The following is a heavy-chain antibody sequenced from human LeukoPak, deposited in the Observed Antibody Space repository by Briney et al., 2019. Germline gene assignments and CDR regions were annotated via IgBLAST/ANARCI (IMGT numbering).Heavy chain of an antibody. Sequence: PSETLSLTCAVYGGSFSGYYWSWIRQPPGKGLEWIGEINHSGSTNYNPSLKSRVTISVDTSKNQFSLKLSSVTAADTAVYYCARRGGLYYDYVWGSYRSDPVQSRFDYWGQGTLVTVSS. V-gene: IGHV4-34*01. D-gene: IGHD3-16*02. J-gene: IGHJ4*02. CDR3: ARRGGLYYDYVWGSYRSDPVQSRFDY. CDR2: INHSGST. CDR1: GGSFSGYY.